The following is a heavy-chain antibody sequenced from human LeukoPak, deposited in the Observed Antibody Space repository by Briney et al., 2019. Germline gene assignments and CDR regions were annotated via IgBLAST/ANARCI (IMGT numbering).Heavy chain of an antibody. CDR3: ARGGYDSSGTH. CDR1: GGSISSSSYY. Sequence: PSETLSLTCTVSGGSISSSSYYWGWIRQPPGKGLEWIGSIYYSGSTYYNPSLKSRVTISVDTSMNQFSLKLSSVTAADTAVYYCARGGYDSSGTHWGQGTLVTVSS. V-gene: IGHV4-39*07. CDR2: IYYSGST. J-gene: IGHJ4*02. D-gene: IGHD3-22*01.